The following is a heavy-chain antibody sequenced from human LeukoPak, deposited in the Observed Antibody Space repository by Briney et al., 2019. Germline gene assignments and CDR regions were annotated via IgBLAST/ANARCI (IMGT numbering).Heavy chain of an antibody. Sequence: ASVKVSCKASGYTFTSYSMHWVRQAPGQGLEGMGIINPNDGSTIYAQKLQGRVTMTEDTSTDTAYMELSSLRSEDTAVYYCATLTLYDSSGYSGRYFQHWGQGTLVTVSS. CDR3: ATLTLYDSSGYSGRYFQH. J-gene: IGHJ1*01. D-gene: IGHD3-22*01. CDR1: GYTFTSYS. V-gene: IGHV1-46*01. CDR2: INPNDGST.